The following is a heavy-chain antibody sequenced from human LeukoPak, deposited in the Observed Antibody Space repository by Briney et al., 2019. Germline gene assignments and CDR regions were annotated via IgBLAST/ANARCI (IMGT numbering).Heavy chain of an antibody. Sequence: SETLSLTCTDSGGSIINRSYYWDWIRQPPGKGLEWIGSIYYSGTTYYNPSLKSRVTISVDASKNQFSLKLSSVTAADTAVYYCVARNGDYSYMDVWGKGTTVTVSS. CDR1: GGSIINRSYY. V-gene: IGHV4-39*01. CDR3: VARNGDYSYMDV. D-gene: IGHD1-1*01. CDR2: IYYSGTT. J-gene: IGHJ6*03.